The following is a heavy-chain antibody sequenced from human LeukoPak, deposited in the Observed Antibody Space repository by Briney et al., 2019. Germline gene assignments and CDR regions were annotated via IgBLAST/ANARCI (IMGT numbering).Heavy chain of an antibody. CDR3: ASDMRRLGSH. CDR2: INPNSGGT. Sequence: ASVKVSCKASGYTFTDFYMHWVRQAPGQGLEWMGWINPNSGGTNYAQKFQGRVTMTRDTSISTAYMELSRLRYDDTAVYYCASDMRRLGSHWGQGTLVTVSS. J-gene: IGHJ4*02. CDR1: GYTFTDFY. D-gene: IGHD6-19*01. V-gene: IGHV1-2*02.